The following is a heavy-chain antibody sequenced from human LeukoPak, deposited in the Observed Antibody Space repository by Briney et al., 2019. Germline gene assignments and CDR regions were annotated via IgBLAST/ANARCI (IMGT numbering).Heavy chain of an antibody. CDR2: IYYSGST. CDR1: GGSISSGGYY. Sequence: SETLSLTCTVSGGSISSGGYYWSWIRQHPGKGLEWIGYIYYSGSTYYNPSLKSRVTISVDTSKNQFSLKLSSVTAADTAVYYCARGDGSGSYRKFDPWGQGTLVTVSS. D-gene: IGHD3-10*01. J-gene: IGHJ5*02. V-gene: IGHV4-31*03. CDR3: ARGDGSGSYRKFDP.